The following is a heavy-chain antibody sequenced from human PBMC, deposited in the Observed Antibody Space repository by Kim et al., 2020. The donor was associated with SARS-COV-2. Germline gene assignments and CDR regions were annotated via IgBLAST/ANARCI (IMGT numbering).Heavy chain of an antibody. Sequence: GGSLRLSCAASGFTFAPFTMSWVRQAPGKGLEWVSSISTGGGSIYYADSVQGRFTISRDNSKSTLFLQLNSLRVEDTAVYYCAKDRDSASWYGYFQSWGQGTLVTVSS. D-gene: IGHD6-13*01. CDR2: ISTGGGSI. CDR3: AKDRDSASWYGYFQS. J-gene: IGHJ1*01. CDR1: GFTFAPFT. V-gene: IGHV3-23*01.